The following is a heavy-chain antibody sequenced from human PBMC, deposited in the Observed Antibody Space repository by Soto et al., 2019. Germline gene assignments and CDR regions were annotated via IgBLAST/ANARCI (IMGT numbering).Heavy chain of an antibody. CDR3: AKGGGHTATYDY. J-gene: IGHJ4*02. D-gene: IGHD5-18*01. CDR1: GFTFSGHG. Sequence: QVQLVESGGGVVQPGRSLRLSCAASGFTFSGHGMHWVRQAPGKGLEWVALISYNGNNKDYADSVKGRFTISRDNSKNTLSLQMNSLRADDPAVYYCAKGGGHTATYDYWGQGILVTVSS. CDR2: ISYNGNNK. V-gene: IGHV3-30*18.